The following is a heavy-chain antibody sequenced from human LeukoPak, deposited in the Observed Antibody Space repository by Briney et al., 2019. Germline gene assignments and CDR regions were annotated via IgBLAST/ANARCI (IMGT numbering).Heavy chain of an antibody. V-gene: IGHV1-3*01. CDR2: INAGKGNT. Sequence: ASVKVSCKASGYTFTTNAIHWVRQAPGQRLECMGWINAGKGNTKYSQKFQGRVTITGDTSASTAYMELSSLRSEDTAVYYCARDRDSSGYFPYWGQGTLVTVSS. CDR1: GYTFTTNA. D-gene: IGHD3-22*01. CDR3: ARDRDSSGYFPY. J-gene: IGHJ4*02.